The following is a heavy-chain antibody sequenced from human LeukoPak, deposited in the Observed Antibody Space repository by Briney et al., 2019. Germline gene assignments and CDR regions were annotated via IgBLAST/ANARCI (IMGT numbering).Heavy chain of an antibody. D-gene: IGHD5-24*01. CDR1: GGTFSSYA. CDR2: IMPIFGTE. J-gene: IGHJ6*03. CDR3: ASEGGGHPEIGSYYLDV. Sequence: SVKVSCKASGGTFSSYAISWVRQAPGQGLEWMGGIMPIFGTENYAQKFQGRVTITTDESTSTASMELSSLRSEDAAVSYCASEGGGHPEIGSYYLDVWGKGTTVTVSS. V-gene: IGHV1-69*05.